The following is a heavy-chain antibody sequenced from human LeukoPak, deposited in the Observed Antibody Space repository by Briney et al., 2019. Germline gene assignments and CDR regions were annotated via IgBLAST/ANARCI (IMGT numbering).Heavy chain of an antibody. CDR3: AKDPMGYSNYGFDY. D-gene: IGHD4-4*01. V-gene: IGHV3-23*01. CDR2: ISGSGGST. Sequence: GGSLRLSCAASGFTFSSYAMSWVRQAPGKGLEWVSAISGSGGSTYYADSAKGRFTISRDNSKNTLYLQMNSLRAEDTAVYYCAKDPMGYSNYGFDYWGQGTLVTVSS. J-gene: IGHJ4*02. CDR1: GFTFSSYA.